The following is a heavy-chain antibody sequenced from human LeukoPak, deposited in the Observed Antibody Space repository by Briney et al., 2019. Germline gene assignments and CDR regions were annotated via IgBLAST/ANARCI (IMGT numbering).Heavy chain of an antibody. Sequence: PGGSLRLSCAASGFTFDDYGMSWVRQAPGKGLEWVSGINWNGGSTGYADSVKGRFTISRDNSKNTLYLQMNSLRAEDTAVYYCARRAGGYSHPYDYWGQGILVTVSS. CDR2: INWNGGST. V-gene: IGHV3-20*04. CDR3: ARRAGGYSHPYDY. D-gene: IGHD4-23*01. J-gene: IGHJ4*02. CDR1: GFTFDDYG.